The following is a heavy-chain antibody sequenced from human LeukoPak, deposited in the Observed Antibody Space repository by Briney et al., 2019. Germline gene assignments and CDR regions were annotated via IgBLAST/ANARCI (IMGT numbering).Heavy chain of an antibody. J-gene: IGHJ6*03. Sequence: SETLSLTCGVYGGSFSDYYWSWIRQPPGKGLEWIGEIYHSGSTNYNPSLKSRVTISVDTSKNQFSLKLSSVTAADTAVYYCARDYRPMVRGVILNYYYYYMDVWGKGTTVTVSS. V-gene: IGHV4-34*01. CDR3: ARDYRPMVRGVILNYYYYYMDV. CDR1: GGSFSDYY. CDR2: IYHSGST. D-gene: IGHD3-10*01.